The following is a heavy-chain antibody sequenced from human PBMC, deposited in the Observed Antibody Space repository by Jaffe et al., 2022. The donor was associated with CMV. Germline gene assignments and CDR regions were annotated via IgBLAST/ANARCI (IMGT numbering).Heavy chain of an antibody. CDR2: INPNSGGT. CDR3: ARELKIESYYYGMDV. Sequence: QVQLVQSGAEVKKPGASVKVSCKASGYTFTGYYMHWVRQAPGQGLEWMGWINPNSGGTNYAQKFQGRVTMTRDTSISTAYMELSRLRSDDTAVYYCARELKIESYYYGMDVWGQGTTVTVSS. CDR1: GYTFTGYY. V-gene: IGHV1-2*02. J-gene: IGHJ6*02.